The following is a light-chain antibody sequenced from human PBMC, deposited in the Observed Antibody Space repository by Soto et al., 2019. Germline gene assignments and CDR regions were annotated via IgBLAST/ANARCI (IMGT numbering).Light chain of an antibody. CDR1: HNIRSN. J-gene: IGKJ1*01. CDR3: QQRDNWTWT. Sequence: EIVLTQSPATLSLSPGERATLSCRASHNIRSNLAWYQHTPGQAPRLLIYDASNRATGIPGRLSGSGSETDFTLTISNPEPEEFAVYYCQQRDNWTWTFCQGAKVEIK. V-gene: IGKV3-11*01. CDR2: DAS.